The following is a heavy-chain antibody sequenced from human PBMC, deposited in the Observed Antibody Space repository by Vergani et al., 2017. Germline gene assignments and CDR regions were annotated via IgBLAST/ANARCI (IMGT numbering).Heavy chain of an antibody. CDR2: ISSSSSTI. D-gene: IGHD2-15*01. Sequence: EVQLVESGGGLVQPGGSLRLSCAASGFTFSSYSMNWVRQAPGKGLEWVSYISSSSSTIYYADSVKGRFTISRDNAKNSLYLQMNSLRAEDTAVYYCARDTGSRLVVVAATHRVDDAFDIWGQGTMVTVSS. V-gene: IGHV3-48*01. CDR3: ARDTGSRLVVVAATHRVDDAFDI. J-gene: IGHJ3*02. CDR1: GFTFSSYS.